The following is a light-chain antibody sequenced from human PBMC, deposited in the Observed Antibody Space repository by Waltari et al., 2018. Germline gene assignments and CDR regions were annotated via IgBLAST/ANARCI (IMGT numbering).Light chain of an antibody. Sequence: DIVVTQSPLSLPVTPGEPASISCSSRQSLLHSNGYNYLDWYLQTPGQSPQLLIYLGSNRASGVPDRFSGSGSGTDFTLKISRVEAEDVGVYYCMQSLRALWTFGQGTKVEIK. CDR2: LGS. CDR1: QSLLHSNGYNY. CDR3: MQSLRALWT. V-gene: IGKV2-28*01. J-gene: IGKJ1*01.